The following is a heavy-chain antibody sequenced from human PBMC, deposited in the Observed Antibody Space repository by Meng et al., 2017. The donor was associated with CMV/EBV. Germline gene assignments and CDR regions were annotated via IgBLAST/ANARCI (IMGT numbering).Heavy chain of an antibody. V-gene: IGHV4-59*01. CDR2: IYDNGDT. J-gene: IGHJ5*02. Sequence: SETLSLTCTVSGGSISSYHWSWIRQPPGKGLEWIGYIYDNGDTTYNPSLKGRVTISVDTSKNQFSLKLSSVTAADPAMYYWARGCRDFWSGFQRGGNWFDPWGQGTLVTVSS. CDR3: ARGCRDFWSGFQRGGNWFDP. CDR1: GGSISSYH. D-gene: IGHD3-3*01.